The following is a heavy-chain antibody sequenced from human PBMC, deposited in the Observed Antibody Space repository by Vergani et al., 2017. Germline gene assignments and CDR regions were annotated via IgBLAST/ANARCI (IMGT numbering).Heavy chain of an antibody. CDR1: GFTFSSYS. D-gene: IGHD4-17*01. CDR3: ARDLVRDDYGDYVGRRLDAFDI. CDR2: ISGSSSYI. Sequence: EVQLVESGGGLVKPGGSLRLSCAASGFTFSSYSMNWVRQAPGKGLEGVSSISGSSSYIYYADSVKGRFTISIDNAKNSLYLQMNSLRAEDTAVYYCARDLVRDDYGDYVGRRLDAFDIWGQGTMVTVSS. V-gene: IGHV3-21*01. J-gene: IGHJ3*02.